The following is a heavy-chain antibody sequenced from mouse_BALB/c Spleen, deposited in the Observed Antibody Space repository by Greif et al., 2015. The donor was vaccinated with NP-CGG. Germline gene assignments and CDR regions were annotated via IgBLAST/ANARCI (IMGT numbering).Heavy chain of an antibody. Sequence: EVKLVESGGGLVQPGGSRKLSCAASGFTFSSFGMHWVRQAPEKGLEWVAYISSGSSTIYYADTVKGRFTISRDNPKNTLFLQMTSLRSEDTAMYYCARDDGYYDAMDYWGQGTSVTVSS. CDR2: ISSGSSTI. D-gene: IGHD2-3*01. CDR3: ARDDGYYDAMDY. CDR1: GFTFSSFG. V-gene: IGHV5-17*02. J-gene: IGHJ4*01.